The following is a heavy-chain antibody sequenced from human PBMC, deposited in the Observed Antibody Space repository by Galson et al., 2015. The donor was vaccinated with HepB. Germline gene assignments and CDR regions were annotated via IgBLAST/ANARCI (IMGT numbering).Heavy chain of an antibody. Sequence: SLRLSCAASGFTFSDYYMSWIRQAPGKGLEWVSSISSSNIYTNYADSVKGRLTISRDNARNSLFLQMNNLRAEDTAVYYCARDLRSVAAGVTPAFDSWGQGALVTVSS. D-gene: IGHD6-13*01. CDR2: ISSSNIYT. CDR3: ARDLRSVAAGVTPAFDS. CDR1: GFTFSDYY. V-gene: IGHV3-11*06. J-gene: IGHJ4*02.